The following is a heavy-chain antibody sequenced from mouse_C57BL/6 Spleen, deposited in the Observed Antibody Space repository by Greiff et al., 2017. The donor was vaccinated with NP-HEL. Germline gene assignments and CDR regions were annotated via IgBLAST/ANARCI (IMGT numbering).Heavy chain of an antibody. CDR3: ARMGGDGYPYFDY. J-gene: IGHJ2*01. CDR2: INYDGSST. Sequence: EVMLVESEGGLVQPGSSMKLSCTASGFTFSDYYMAWVRQVPEKGLEWVANINYDGSSTYYLDSLKSRFIISRDNAKNIRYLQMSSLKSEDTATYYCARMGGDGYPYFDYWGQGTTLTVSS. D-gene: IGHD2-3*01. CDR1: GFTFSDYY. V-gene: IGHV5-16*01.